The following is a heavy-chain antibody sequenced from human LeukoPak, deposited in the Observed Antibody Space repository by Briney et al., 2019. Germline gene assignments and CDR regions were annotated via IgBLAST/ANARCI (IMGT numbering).Heavy chain of an antibody. J-gene: IGHJ4*02. CDR3: AREEQQWLVLYYFDY. Sequence: GGSLRLSCAASGFTFSSYGMHWVRQAPGKGLEWVAVIWYDGSNKYYADSVKGRLTISRDNSKNTLYLQMNSLRAEDTAVYYCAREEQQWLVLYYFDYWGQGTLVTVSS. CDR2: IWYDGSNK. D-gene: IGHD6-19*01. CDR1: GFTFSSYG. V-gene: IGHV3-33*01.